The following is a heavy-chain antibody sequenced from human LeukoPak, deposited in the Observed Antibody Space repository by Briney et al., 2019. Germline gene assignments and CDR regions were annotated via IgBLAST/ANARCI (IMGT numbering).Heavy chain of an antibody. V-gene: IGHV4-39*01. Sequence: PSETLSLTCTVPGGSISSSPYYWGWIRQPPGKGREWIGNIYYSGSTYYNPSLKTRVTISVDTSKNQFSLKLTSVTAAATAVYYCARHASVDGNWPRPLDYWGQGSLVTVSS. J-gene: IGHJ4*02. D-gene: IGHD6-19*01. CDR1: GGSISSSPYY. CDR2: IYYSGST. CDR3: ARHASVDGNWPRPLDY.